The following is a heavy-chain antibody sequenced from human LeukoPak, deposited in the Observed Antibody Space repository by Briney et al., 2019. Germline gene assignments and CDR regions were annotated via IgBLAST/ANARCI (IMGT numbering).Heavy chain of an antibody. CDR2: IFYSGTT. CDR3: ARTPVYCSGGSCYYYYYAMDV. CDR1: GASVSCGSSY. V-gene: IGHV4-61*01. D-gene: IGHD2-15*01. Sequence: KTSETLSLTCTVSGASVSCGSSYWGWIRQPPGKGLEWIVYIFYSGTTNYSPSLKSRVTMSLDTSENQFSLRLSSVTAADTAVYYCARTPVYCSGGSCYYYYYAMDVWGQGTTVTVSS. J-gene: IGHJ6*02.